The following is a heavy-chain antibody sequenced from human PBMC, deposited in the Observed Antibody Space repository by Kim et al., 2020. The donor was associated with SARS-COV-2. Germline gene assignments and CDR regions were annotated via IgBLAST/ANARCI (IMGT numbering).Heavy chain of an antibody. V-gene: IGHV3-15*01. D-gene: IGHD3-22*01. Sequence: HVKGRFTISRDDSKNTLYLQMNSLKTEDTAVYYCTINLDYYDSSGEALDYWGQGTLVTVSS. J-gene: IGHJ4*02. CDR3: TINLDYYDSSGEALDY.